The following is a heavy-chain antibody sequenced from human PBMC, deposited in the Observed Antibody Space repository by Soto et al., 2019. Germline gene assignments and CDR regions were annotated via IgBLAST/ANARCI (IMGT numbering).Heavy chain of an antibody. CDR2: IKSKAYSGTA. Sequence: EVQLVESGGGLVKPGGSLRLSCAASGFTFSDAWMNWARQAPGKGLEWVGRIKSKAYSGTADYSAPVRGRFTISRDDSTATMYLQMNSLETEDTGVYYCTSHDATEQNFVPYWGQGTLVTVSS. CDR1: GFTFSDAW. D-gene: IGHD1-7*01. J-gene: IGHJ4*02. CDR3: TSHDATEQNFVPY. V-gene: IGHV3-15*07.